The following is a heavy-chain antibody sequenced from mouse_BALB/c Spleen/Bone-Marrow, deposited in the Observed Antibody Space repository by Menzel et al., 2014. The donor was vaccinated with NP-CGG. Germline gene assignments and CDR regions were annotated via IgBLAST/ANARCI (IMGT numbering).Heavy chain of an antibody. CDR3: TRRGNYVRFAY. V-gene: IGHV6-6*01. CDR1: GFTFSDAW. Sequence: EVKLVESGGGLVQPGGSMKLSCAASGFTFSDAWMDWVRQSPEKGLEWVAEIRSNANNHATYYAESVKGRFTISRDDSKSSVYLQMNSLRAEDTGIYYCTRRGNYVRFAYWGQGTLVTVSA. J-gene: IGHJ3*01. D-gene: IGHD2-1*01. CDR2: IRSNANNHAT.